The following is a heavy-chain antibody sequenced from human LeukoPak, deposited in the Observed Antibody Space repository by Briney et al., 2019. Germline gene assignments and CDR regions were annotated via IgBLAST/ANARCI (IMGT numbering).Heavy chain of an antibody. CDR1: GGSISYFY. Sequence: PSETLSLTCTVSGGSISYFYWSWIRQPAGKGLEWIGRIYTSGSTNYNPSLKSRVTMSVDTSKNQFSLKLSSVTAADTAVYYCARDFLGLYGSGSYKAYYFDYWGQGTLVTVSS. J-gene: IGHJ4*02. CDR2: IYTSGST. CDR3: ARDFLGLYGSGSYKAYYFDY. V-gene: IGHV4-4*07. D-gene: IGHD3-10*01.